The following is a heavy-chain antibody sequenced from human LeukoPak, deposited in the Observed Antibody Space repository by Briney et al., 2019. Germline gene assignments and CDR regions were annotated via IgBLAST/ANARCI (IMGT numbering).Heavy chain of an antibody. V-gene: IGHV3-11*01. CDR1: GFTFSDYC. CDR2: ISSSGSTI. Sequence: GGSLRLSCAASGFTFSDYCMSWIRQAPGKGLEWVSYISSSGSTIYYADSVKGRFTISRDNAKNSLYLQMNSLRAEDTAVYYCARDSYTQQLEDYWGQGTLVTVSS. J-gene: IGHJ4*02. CDR3: ARDSYTQQLEDY. D-gene: IGHD6-13*01.